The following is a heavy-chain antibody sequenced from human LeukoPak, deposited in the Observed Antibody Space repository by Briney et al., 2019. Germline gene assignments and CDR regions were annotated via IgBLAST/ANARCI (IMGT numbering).Heavy chain of an antibody. V-gene: IGHV3-23*01. Sequence: QSGGSLRLSCAASGFTFSSYAMNWARQAPGKGLEWVSVIGGSGGGTYYADSVKGRFTISRDNSKNTMYLQMNSLRAEDTAVYYCAKDDGYGRFWGQGTLVTVSS. D-gene: IGHD2-21*02. CDR2: IGGSGGGT. J-gene: IGHJ4*02. CDR3: AKDDGYGRF. CDR1: GFTFSSYA.